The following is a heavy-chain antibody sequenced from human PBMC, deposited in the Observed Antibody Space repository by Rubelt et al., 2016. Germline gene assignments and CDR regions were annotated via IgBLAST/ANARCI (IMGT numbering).Heavy chain of an antibody. J-gene: IGHJ5*02. CDR2: ITASGGAR. D-gene: IGHD2/OR15-2a*01. V-gene: IGHV3-48*03. CDR3: VRDEYGVGGDP. Sequence: EVQLVESGGGLVQPGGSLRLSCAASGFSFNIYEMNWVRQAPGKGLEWVSYITASGGARYYAEAVKGRFTGARDNAKNLLYLQMNNVTDDDTALYYCVRDEYGVGGDPWGQGTLVTVSS. CDR1: GFSFNIYE.